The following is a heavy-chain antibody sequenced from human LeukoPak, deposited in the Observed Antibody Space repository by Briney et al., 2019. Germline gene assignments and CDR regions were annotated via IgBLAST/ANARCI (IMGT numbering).Heavy chain of an antibody. CDR1: GFTFSDYY. CDR2: ISSSSSYI. J-gene: IGHJ4*02. Sequence: PGGSLRLSCAASGFTFSDYYMSWVRQAPGTGLEWVSSISSSSSYIYYADSVKGRFTISRDNAKKSLYLQMNSLRAEDTAVYYCARATTYDILTGFSDYWGQGTLVTVSS. CDR3: ARATTYDILTGFSDY. V-gene: IGHV3-21*01. D-gene: IGHD3-9*01.